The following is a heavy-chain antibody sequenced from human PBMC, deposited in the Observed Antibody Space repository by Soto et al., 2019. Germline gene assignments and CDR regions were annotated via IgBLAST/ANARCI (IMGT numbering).Heavy chain of an antibody. J-gene: IGHJ5*02. CDR3: ASTPPMMWWGWFDP. V-gene: IGHV4-39*01. D-gene: IGHD2-21*01. CDR1: GGSISSSSYY. Sequence: QLQLQESGPGLVKPSETLSLTCTVSGGSISSSSYYWGWIRQPPGKGLEWIGSIYYSGSTYYNPSLTSRAPISVDTSKNQFSLELSSVTAADTAVYYCASTPPMMWWGWFDPWGQGTLVTVSS. CDR2: IYYSGST.